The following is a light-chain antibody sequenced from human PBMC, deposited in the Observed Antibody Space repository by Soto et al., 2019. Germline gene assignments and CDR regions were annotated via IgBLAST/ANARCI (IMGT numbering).Light chain of an antibody. CDR1: QTVTISY. J-gene: IGKJ5*01. CDR3: QQYGGSPPVT. CDR2: GAS. Sequence: EIVLTQSPGTLSLSPGEGAILSCRAGQTVTISYLAWYQQKPGQAPRLLIYGASTRATGIPDRFSGSGSGTAFTLTISRVEPEDFAVYYCQQYGGSPPVTFGQGTRLEIK. V-gene: IGKV3-20*01.